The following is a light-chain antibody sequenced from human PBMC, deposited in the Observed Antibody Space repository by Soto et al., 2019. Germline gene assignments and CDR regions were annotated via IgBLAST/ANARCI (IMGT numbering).Light chain of an antibody. V-gene: IGKV3-20*01. CDR3: QQFGSSPIT. J-gene: IGKJ5*01. Sequence: EIVLTQSPGTLSLSPGERATLSCRTSQTVSSTYFAWYQQRPGQAPRLLFSDASTRATGIPDRFSCSVSGRDFTLTISRLEPEDSAVYYCQQFGSSPITFGQGTRLEMK. CDR1: QTVSSTY. CDR2: DAS.